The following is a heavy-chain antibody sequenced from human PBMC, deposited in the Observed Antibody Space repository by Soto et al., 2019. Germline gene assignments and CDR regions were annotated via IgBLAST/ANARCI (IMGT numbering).Heavy chain of an antibody. CDR3: ARHPSYYFDY. V-gene: IGHV4-34*01. Sequence: SETLSLTCAVYGGSFSGYYWSWIRQPPGKGLEWIGEINHSGSTNYNPSLKSRVTISVDTSKNQFSLKLSSVTAADTAVYYCARHPSYYFDYWGQGTLVTSPQ. CDR1: GGSFSGYY. CDR2: INHSGST. J-gene: IGHJ4*02.